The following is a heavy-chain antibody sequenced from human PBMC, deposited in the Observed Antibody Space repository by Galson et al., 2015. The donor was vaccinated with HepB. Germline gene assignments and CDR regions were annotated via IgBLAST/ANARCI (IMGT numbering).Heavy chain of an antibody. J-gene: IGHJ4*01. D-gene: IGHD3-22*01. CDR3: ARATTDYYDSSGYVDY. Sequence: SLRLSCAASGFTFISSCMSWVRQAPGKGLEWVADIKQDGSEKYYVDSVKGRFTISRDNAKNSLYLQMNSLRAEDTAVYYCARATTDYYDSSGYVDYWGHGTLVTVSS. CDR2: IKQDGSEK. V-gene: IGHV3-7*03. CDR1: GFTFISSC.